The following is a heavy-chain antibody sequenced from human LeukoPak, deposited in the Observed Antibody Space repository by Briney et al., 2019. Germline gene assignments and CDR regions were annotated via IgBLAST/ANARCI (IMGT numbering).Heavy chain of an antibody. CDR1: GFTFSNYW. Sequence: PGGSLRLSCAASGFTFSNYWMHWVRQAPGKGLVWVSRISSDGSSTSYADSVRGRFTISRDNAKNALHLEMNSLRAEDTAVYHCAKGGGNYYDSSGYYNYFDYWGQGTLVTVSS. CDR2: ISSDGSST. D-gene: IGHD3-22*01. V-gene: IGHV3-74*01. J-gene: IGHJ4*02. CDR3: AKGGGNYYDSSGYYNYFDY.